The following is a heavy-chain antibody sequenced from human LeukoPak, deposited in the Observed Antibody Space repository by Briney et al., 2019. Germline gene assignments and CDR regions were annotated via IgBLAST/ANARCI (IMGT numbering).Heavy chain of an antibody. V-gene: IGHV3-33*01. CDR3: ASAAGAFDM. D-gene: IGHD6-13*01. J-gene: IGHJ3*02. CDR1: GFAFNTYG. CDR2: IWSDSSHK. Sequence: GGSLRLSCAASGFAFNTYGMHWIRQSPGKGLEWVAVIWSDSSHKYYLDSMQGRCTISRDNSKNMVYLQINSPRLEDTAVYYCASAAGAFDMWGQGTLVTVSS.